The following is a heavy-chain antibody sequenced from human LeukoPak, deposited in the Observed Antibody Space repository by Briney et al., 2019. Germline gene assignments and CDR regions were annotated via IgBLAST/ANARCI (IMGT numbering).Heavy chain of an antibody. D-gene: IGHD6-13*01. CDR3: ARARQQLVWANWFDP. CDR2: ISAYNGKT. Sequence: GASVTVSCKASGYTFSSYGISWVRQAPGQGLEWMGWISAYNGKTKYAQKLQGRVTMTTETSTSTAYMELRSLRSDDTAVYYCARARQQLVWANWFDPWGQGTLVTVS. V-gene: IGHV1-18*01. J-gene: IGHJ5*02. CDR1: GYTFSSYG.